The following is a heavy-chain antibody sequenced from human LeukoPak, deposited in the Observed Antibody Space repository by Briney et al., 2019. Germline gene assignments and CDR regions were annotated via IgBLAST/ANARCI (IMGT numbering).Heavy chain of an antibody. CDR1: GYSFSTYW. CDR3: AKRHSSLPLDY. D-gene: IGHD3-22*01. J-gene: IGHJ4*02. Sequence: GESLKISCQGSGYSFSTYWIGWVRQMPGKGLEWMGIIYPGDSDTRYSPSFQGQVTISADKSISTAYLQWSSLKASDTAMYYCAKRHSSLPLDYWGQGTLVTASS. CDR2: IYPGDSDT. V-gene: IGHV5-51*01.